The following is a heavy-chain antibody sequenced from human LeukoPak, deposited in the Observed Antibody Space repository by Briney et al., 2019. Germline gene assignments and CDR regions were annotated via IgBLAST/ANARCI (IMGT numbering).Heavy chain of an antibody. J-gene: IGHJ4*02. CDR2: IWYDGSNK. Sequence: PGGSQTLSCAASGFTFSNYGMHWVRQAPGKGLEWVAVIWYDGSNKNYADSVKGRFTISRDNSKNTLYLQMNSLRVEDTAVYYCARDGPLAVAGIWYWGQRGLVGVSS. V-gene: IGHV3-33*01. CDR3: ARDGPLAVAGIWY. D-gene: IGHD6-19*01. CDR1: GFTFSNYG.